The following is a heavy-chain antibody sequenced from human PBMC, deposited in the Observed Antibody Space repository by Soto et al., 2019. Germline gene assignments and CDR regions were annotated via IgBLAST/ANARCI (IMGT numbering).Heavy chain of an antibody. CDR2: ISYDGSNK. D-gene: IGHD6-19*01. CDR3: AKEEASQWLYYYYYYGMDV. CDR1: GFTFSSYG. Sequence: GGSLRLSCAASGFTFSSYGMHWVRQAPGKGLEWVAVISYDGSNKYYADSVKGRFTISRDNSKNTLYLQMNSLRAEDTAVYYCAKEEASQWLYYYYYYGMDVWGQGTTVTVSS. J-gene: IGHJ6*02. V-gene: IGHV3-30*18.